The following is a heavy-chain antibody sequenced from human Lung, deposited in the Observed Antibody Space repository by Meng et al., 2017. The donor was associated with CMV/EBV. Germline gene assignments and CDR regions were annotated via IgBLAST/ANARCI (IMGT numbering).Heavy chain of an antibody. CDR3: ARVTEYGGNCFDS. CDR1: GPSIITGNC. V-gene: IGHV4-4*02. D-gene: IGHD4/OR15-4a*01. CDR2: VYHSGYT. J-gene: IGHJ4*02. Sequence: VVSGPSIITGNCRTSGRQPPGNGLVWVGGVYHSGYTHYNPSLKGRVTMSVDRSKNQFSLQLSSVTAADTAVYYCARVTEYGGNCFDSWGQGTLVTVSS.